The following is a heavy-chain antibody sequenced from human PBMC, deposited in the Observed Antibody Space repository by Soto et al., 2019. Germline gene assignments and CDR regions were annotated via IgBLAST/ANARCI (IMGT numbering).Heavy chain of an antibody. V-gene: IGHV1-69*01. CDR2: IIPIFGTA. Sequence: QVQLVQSGAEVKKPGSSVKVSCKASGGTFSSYAISWLRQAPGQGLEWMGGIIPIFGTANYAQKFQGRVTITADESTSTAYMALSSLRSEDTAVYYCAKNGGNSGVYYYGMDVWGQGTTVTVSS. CDR1: GGTFSSYA. D-gene: IGHD2-21*02. J-gene: IGHJ6*02. CDR3: AKNGGNSGVYYYGMDV.